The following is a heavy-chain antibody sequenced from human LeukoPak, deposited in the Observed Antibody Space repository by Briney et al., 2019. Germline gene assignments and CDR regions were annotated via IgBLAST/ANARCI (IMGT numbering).Heavy chain of an antibody. V-gene: IGHV1-46*01. CDR2: INPSGGST. J-gene: IGHJ6*02. Sequence: ASVKVSCKASGYTFTSYFMHWVRQAPGQGLEWMGIINPSGGSTRYVQRFQGRVTMTRDTSTSTVYMELSSLRSEDTAVYYCARKAVAGTDYYYYGMDVWGQGTTVTVSS. CDR1: GYTFTSYF. CDR3: ARKAVAGTDYYYYGMDV. D-gene: IGHD6-19*01.